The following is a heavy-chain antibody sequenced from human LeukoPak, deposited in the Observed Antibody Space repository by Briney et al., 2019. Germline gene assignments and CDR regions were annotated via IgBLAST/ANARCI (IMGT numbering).Heavy chain of an antibody. J-gene: IGHJ3*02. Sequence: GGSLRLSCAASGFTSSRYWMSWVRKALGKGLEWVANLKQDGSEKYYVDSVEGRFTISRDSARNSAYLQMNSLRVEDTAVYFCVRDGPTDVGGPRAYDIWGQGTLVTVSS. CDR1: GFTSSRYW. CDR2: LKQDGSEK. D-gene: IGHD3-16*01. V-gene: IGHV3-7*01. CDR3: VRDGPTDVGGPRAYDI.